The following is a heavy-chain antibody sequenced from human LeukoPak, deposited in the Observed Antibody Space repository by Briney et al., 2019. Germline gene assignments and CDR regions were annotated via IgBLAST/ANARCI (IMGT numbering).Heavy chain of an antibody. CDR1: GYTFSSYY. J-gene: IGHJ6*03. Sequence: ASVKVSCKASGYTFSSYYMHWVRQAPGQGLEWMGGIIPIFGTANYAQKFQGRVTITADESTSTAYMELSSLRSEDTAVYYCARAASSSWYYYYYYYMDVWGKGTTVTISS. CDR3: ARAASSSWYYYYYYYMDV. V-gene: IGHV1-69*13. CDR2: IIPIFGTA. D-gene: IGHD6-13*01.